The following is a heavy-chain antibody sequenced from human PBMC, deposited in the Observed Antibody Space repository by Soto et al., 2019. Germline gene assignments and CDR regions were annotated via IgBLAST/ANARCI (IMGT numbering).Heavy chain of an antibody. CDR1: GFTFSSYA. Sequence: EVQLLESGGGLVQPGGSLRLSCAASGFTFSSYAMTWVRQAPGKGLEWVSAISGSGASTYYADSVKGRCTISRDNSKNTRYLQMNSLRAEDTAVYYCAKGTYYYDSSAYYGYWGQGTLVTVSS. CDR3: AKGTYYYDSSAYYGY. CDR2: ISGSGAST. V-gene: IGHV3-23*01. D-gene: IGHD3-22*01. J-gene: IGHJ4*02.